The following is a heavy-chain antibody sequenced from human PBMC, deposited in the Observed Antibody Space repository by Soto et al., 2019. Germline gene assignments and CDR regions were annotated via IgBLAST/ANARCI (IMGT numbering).Heavy chain of an antibody. Sequence: RGSLRLSCAASGFTVSSNYMSWVRQAPGKGLEWVSVIYSGGSTYYADSVKGRFTISRDNSKNTLYLQMNSLRAEDTAVYYCASELTELAPFDYWGQGTLVTVSS. CDR2: IYSGGST. V-gene: IGHV3-66*01. D-gene: IGHD1-1*01. CDR3: ASELTELAPFDY. J-gene: IGHJ4*02. CDR1: GFTVSSNY.